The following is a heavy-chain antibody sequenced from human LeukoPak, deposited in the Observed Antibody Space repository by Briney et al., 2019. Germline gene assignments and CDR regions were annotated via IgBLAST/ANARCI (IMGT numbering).Heavy chain of an antibody. CDR2: IYTSGST. CDR1: GGSISSYY. V-gene: IGHV4-4*09. D-gene: IGHD3-10*01. Sequence: SETLSLTCTVSGGSISSYYWSWIRQPPGKGLEWIGYIYTSGSTNYNPSLKSRVTISVDTSKNQFSLKLSSVTAADTAVYYCARQSFDYYYYYMDVWGEGTTVTVSS. J-gene: IGHJ6*03. CDR3: ARQSFDYYYYYMDV.